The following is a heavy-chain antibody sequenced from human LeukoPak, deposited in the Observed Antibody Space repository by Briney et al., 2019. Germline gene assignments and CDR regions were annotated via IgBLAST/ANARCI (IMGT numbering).Heavy chain of an antibody. Sequence: ASVKVSCKASGYTFTGYYMHWVRQAPGQGLEWMGWINPNSGGTNYAQKFQGRVTMTRDTSISTAYMELSRLRSDDTAVYYCAREDYYGSTSGFDYWGQGTLVTVSS. D-gene: IGHD3-10*01. CDR3: AREDYYGSTSGFDY. J-gene: IGHJ4*02. V-gene: IGHV1-2*02. CDR2: INPNSGGT. CDR1: GYTFTGYY.